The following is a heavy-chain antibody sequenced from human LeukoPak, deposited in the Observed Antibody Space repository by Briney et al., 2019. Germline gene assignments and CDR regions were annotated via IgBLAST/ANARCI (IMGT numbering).Heavy chain of an antibody. CDR2: IIPIFGIA. D-gene: IGHD2-2*02. V-gene: IGHV1-69*04. CDR3: ARSIVVVPAAIDPGAPDLPQEFYGMDV. CDR1: GGTFSSYA. Sequence: SVKVSCKASGGTFSSYAISWVRQAPGQGLEWMGRIIPIFGIANYAQKFQGRVTITADKSTSTAYTELSSLRSEDTAVYYCARSIVVVPAAIDPGAPDLPQEFYGMDVWGQGTTVTVSS. J-gene: IGHJ6*02.